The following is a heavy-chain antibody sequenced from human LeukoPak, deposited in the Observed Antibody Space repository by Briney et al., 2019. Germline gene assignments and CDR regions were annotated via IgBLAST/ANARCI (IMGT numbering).Heavy chain of an antibody. D-gene: IGHD3-22*01. V-gene: IGHV4-39*01. Sequence: SETLSLTCTVSGGSISSSSYYWGWIRQPPGKGLEWIGSIYYSGSTYYNPSLKSRVTISVDTSKNQFSLKLSSVTAADTAVYYCARPPYDSSAKNLDAFDIWGQGTMVTVSS. J-gene: IGHJ3*02. CDR1: GGSISSSSYY. CDR3: ARPPYDSSAKNLDAFDI. CDR2: IYYSGST.